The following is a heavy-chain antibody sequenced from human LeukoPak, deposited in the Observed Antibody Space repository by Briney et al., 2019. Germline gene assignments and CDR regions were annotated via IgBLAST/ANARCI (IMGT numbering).Heavy chain of an antibody. D-gene: IGHD1-26*01. CDR3: ARDVTNSGSRRPASFYAFDI. Sequence: SVKVSCKASGGTFSSYAISWVRQAPGQGLEWMGGIIPIFGTANYAQKFQGRVTITADESTSTAYMELSSLRSEDTAVYYCARDVTNSGSRRPASFYAFDIWGQGTMVTVSS. V-gene: IGHV1-69*13. CDR1: GGTFSSYA. CDR2: IIPIFGTA. J-gene: IGHJ3*02.